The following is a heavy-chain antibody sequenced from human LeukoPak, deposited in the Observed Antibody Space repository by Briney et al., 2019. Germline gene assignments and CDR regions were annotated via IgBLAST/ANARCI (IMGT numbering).Heavy chain of an antibody. CDR1: GFTFSSYA. J-gene: IGHJ4*02. V-gene: IGHV3-23*01. D-gene: IGHD3-22*01. CDR2: ISGSGGST. CDR3: AKDFYDNSGSRHDY. Sequence: GGSLRLSCAASGFTFSSYAMSWVRQAPGKGLEWVSAISGSGGSTYYADSVKGRFTISRDNSKNTLYMQMNSLRAEDTAVYYCAKDFYDNSGSRHDYWGQGTLVTVSS.